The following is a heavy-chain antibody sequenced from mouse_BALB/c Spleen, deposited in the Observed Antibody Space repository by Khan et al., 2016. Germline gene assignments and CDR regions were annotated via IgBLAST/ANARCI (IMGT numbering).Heavy chain of an antibody. J-gene: IGHJ3*01. CDR2: IYPGNSDT. CDR1: GYTFTSYW. CDR3: KRVITTGLAWFAY. D-gene: IGHD2-4*01. Sequence: VQLKESGTVLARPGASVKMSCKASGYTFTSYWMHWVKQRPGQGLEWIGAIYPGNSDTSYNQKFKGKAKLPAVPSTSTAYMELSSLTNEDSAVYYCKRVITTGLAWFAYWGQGTLVTVSA. V-gene: IGHV1-5*01.